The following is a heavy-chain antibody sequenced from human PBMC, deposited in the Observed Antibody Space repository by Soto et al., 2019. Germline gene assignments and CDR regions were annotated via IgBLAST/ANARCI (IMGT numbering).Heavy chain of an antibody. D-gene: IGHD1-26*01. CDR3: ASMGPTGNFDY. V-gene: IGHV4-39*01. CDR1: GGSISSSSYY. J-gene: IGHJ4*02. CDR2: IYYSGST. Sequence: SETLSLTCTVSGGSISSSSYYWGWIRQPPGKGLEWIGSIYYSGSTYYNPSLKSRVTISVDTSKNQFSLKLSSVTAADTAVYYCASMGPTGNFDYWGQGTLVTVSS.